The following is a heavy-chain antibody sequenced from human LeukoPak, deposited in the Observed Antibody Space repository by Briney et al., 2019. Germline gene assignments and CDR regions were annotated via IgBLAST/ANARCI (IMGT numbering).Heavy chain of an antibody. Sequence: SETLSLTCTVSGGSISSYYWSWIRQPPGKGLEWIGYIYYSGSTNYNPSLKSRVTISVDTSKNQFSLKLSSVTAADTAVYYCARDGGNWRHWFDPWGQGTLVTVSS. J-gene: IGHJ5*02. V-gene: IGHV4-59*01. CDR1: GGSISSYY. D-gene: IGHD3-16*01. CDR2: IYYSGST. CDR3: ARDGGNWRHWFDP.